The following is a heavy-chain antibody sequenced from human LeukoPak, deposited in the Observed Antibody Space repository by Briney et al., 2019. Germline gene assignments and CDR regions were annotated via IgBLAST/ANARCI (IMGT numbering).Heavy chain of an antibody. CDR2: INAGNGNT. J-gene: IGHJ4*02. V-gene: IGHV1-3*01. CDR3: ARGLYSGYLYYFDY. CDR1: GYTFTSYA. D-gene: IGHD5-12*01. Sequence: ASVKVFCKASGYTFTSYAMHWVRQAPGQRLEWMGWINAGNGNTKYSQKFQGRVTITRDTSASTAYMELSSLRSEDTAVYYCARGLYSGYLYYFDYWGQGTLVTVSS.